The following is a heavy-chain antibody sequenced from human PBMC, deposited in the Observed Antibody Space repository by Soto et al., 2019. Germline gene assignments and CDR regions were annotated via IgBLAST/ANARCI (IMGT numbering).Heavy chain of an antibody. J-gene: IGHJ5*02. V-gene: IGHV5-51*01. CDR3: ARPPLPGYSIHFNA. CDR1: GYIFIDYW. CDR2: VYPRDSDT. D-gene: IGHD2-15*01. Sequence: GEYLKISCKASGYIFIDYWIGWVRQMPGKGLEWMGIVYPRDSDTRYSPSFQGQVTISADRSTGTAFLQWRSLKASDTALYYCARPPLPGYSIHFNAWGQGTLVTVPS.